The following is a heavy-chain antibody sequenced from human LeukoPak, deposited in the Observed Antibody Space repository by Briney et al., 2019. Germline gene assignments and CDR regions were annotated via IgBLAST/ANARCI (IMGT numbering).Heavy chain of an antibody. CDR2: ISYEGGTQ. J-gene: IGHJ5*02. V-gene: IGHV3-30*18. D-gene: IGHD3-10*01. Sequence: GGSLRLSCAASGFTFSNYGMHWVRQAPGKGLEWVAVISYEGGTQHYADSVKGRFIISRDNPRNTLYLQMNILRTEDTAVYYCAKEGTPQVSTWYDLWGQGTQVIVSS. CDR1: GFTFSNYG. CDR3: AKEGTPQVSTWYDL.